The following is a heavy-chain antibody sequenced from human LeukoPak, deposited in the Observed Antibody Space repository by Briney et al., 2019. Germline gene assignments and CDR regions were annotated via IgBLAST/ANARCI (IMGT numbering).Heavy chain of an antibody. CDR3: ARHARGDGASPFDT. Sequence: SETLSLTCTLSGGSLSSYYWSCIRDPPGERVEWIGYIYYNGSPDYNPPLKRRVTISVDKSKDQVSLKLSSANGAGTAVFYCARHARGDGASPFDTGGEGSLVTV. V-gene: IGHV4-59*08. CDR2: IYYNGSP. D-gene: IGHD5-24*01. J-gene: IGHJ4*02. CDR1: GGSLSSYY.